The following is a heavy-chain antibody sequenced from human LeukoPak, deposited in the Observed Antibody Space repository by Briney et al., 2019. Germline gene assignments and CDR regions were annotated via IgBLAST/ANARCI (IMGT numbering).Heavy chain of an antibody. J-gene: IGHJ4*02. CDR3: ARQTGSGLFILP. CDR2: VYYSGNT. Sequence: SETLSLTCTVSGVSISSSNSYWGWIRQPPGKGLEWIGSVYYSGNTYYNASLKSQVSISIDTSKNQFSLRLTSVTAADTAVYYCARQTGSGLFILPGGQGTLVTVSS. D-gene: IGHD3/OR15-3a*01. CDR1: GVSISSSNSY. V-gene: IGHV4-39*01.